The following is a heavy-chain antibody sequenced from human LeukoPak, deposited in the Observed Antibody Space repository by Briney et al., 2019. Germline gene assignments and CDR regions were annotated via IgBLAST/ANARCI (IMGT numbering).Heavy chain of an antibody. CDR3: ARGGGNSPFDY. D-gene: IGHD4-23*01. CDR1: GFTVSSNF. Sequence: GGSLRLSCAASGFTVSSNFMSWVRQAPGKGLEWVSIIYSGGSTYYADSVKGRFTISRDNSKNTLFLQMNSLRVEDTAVYYCARGGGNSPFDYWGQGTLVTVSS. J-gene: IGHJ4*02. V-gene: IGHV3-66*01. CDR2: IYSGGST.